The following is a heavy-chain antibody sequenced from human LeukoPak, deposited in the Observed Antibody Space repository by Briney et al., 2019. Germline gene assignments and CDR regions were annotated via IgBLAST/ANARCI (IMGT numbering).Heavy chain of an antibody. V-gene: IGHV4-39*01. CDR2: IYYSGNT. D-gene: IGHD6-19*01. CDR3: ARHDRDSGWSSGHYYGMDV. CDR1: GGSISSSSYY. J-gene: IGHJ6*02. Sequence: SETLSLTCTVSGGSISSSSYYWGWIRQPPGKGLEWIGSIYYSGNTNYSPSLKSRVTISIDMSKDQFSLKLSSVTAADTAVYYCARHDRDSGWSSGHYYGMDVWGQGTTVTVSS.